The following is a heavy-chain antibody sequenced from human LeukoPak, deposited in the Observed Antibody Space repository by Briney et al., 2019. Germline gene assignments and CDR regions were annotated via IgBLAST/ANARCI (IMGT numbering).Heavy chain of an antibody. Sequence: PGRSLRLSCAASGFTFSSYGMHWVRQAPGKGLEWVAVISYDGSNKYYADSVKGRFTISRDNSKNTLYLQMNSLRAEDTAVYHCVKSGTSGRYFDYWGQGTLVTVSS. D-gene: IGHD4-23*01. CDR2: ISYDGSNK. V-gene: IGHV3-30*18. CDR1: GFTFSSYG. CDR3: VKSGTSGRYFDY. J-gene: IGHJ4*02.